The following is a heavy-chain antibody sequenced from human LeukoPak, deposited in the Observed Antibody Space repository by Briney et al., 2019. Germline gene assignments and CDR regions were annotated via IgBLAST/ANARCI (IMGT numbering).Heavy chain of an antibody. CDR3: AKSEGTYSSGWDDAFDI. D-gene: IGHD6-19*01. V-gene: IGHV3-23*01. CDR2: ISGSGGST. Sequence: PGGSLRLSCAASGFSATGHYMSWVRQAPGKGLEWVSAISGSGGSTYYADSVKGRFTISRDNSKNTLYLQMNSLRAEDTAVYYCAKSEGTYSSGWDDAFDIWGQGTMVTVSS. J-gene: IGHJ3*02. CDR1: GFSATGHY.